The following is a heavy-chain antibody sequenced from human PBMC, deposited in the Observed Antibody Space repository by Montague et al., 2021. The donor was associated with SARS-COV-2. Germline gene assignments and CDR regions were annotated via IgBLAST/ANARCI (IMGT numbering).Heavy chain of an antibody. CDR3: ARPASGIGNAFDV. V-gene: IGHV4-39*01. J-gene: IGHJ3*01. CDR1: GGSIRSSSYY. D-gene: IGHD3-10*01. Sequence: SETLSLTCTVSGGSIRSSSYYWGWIRQPPGKGLEWIGNIYYSGSTYYNPSLKSRVTISVDTSKDQFSLNLNSVTVADTAIYFCARPASGIGNAFDVWGQGTVVNVSS. CDR2: IYYSGST.